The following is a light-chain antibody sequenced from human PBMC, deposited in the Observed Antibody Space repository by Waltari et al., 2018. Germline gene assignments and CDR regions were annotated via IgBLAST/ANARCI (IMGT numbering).Light chain of an antibody. CDR3: CSYAGSTTSLV. Sequence: QSALTQPASVSGSPGQSITISCTGTSNDVGNYNLVSWYQQHPGKAPKLMMYEFTKRHSGVSNRFSGSKSGNTASLTISGLQADDDADYRCCSYAGSTTSLVFGGGTKLTVL. CDR1: SNDVGNYNL. V-gene: IGLV2-23*02. J-gene: IGLJ2*01. CDR2: EFT.